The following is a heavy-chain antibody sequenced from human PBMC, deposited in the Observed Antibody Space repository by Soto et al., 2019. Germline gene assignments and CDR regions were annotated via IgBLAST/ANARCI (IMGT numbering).Heavy chain of an antibody. J-gene: IGHJ4*02. CDR3: ARDPSYSTGWLLDY. Sequence: PGGSLRLSCAASGFTFSSYWMHWVRQAPGKGLVWVSRINSDGSTISYADSVKGRFTISRDSAKNTLYLQMNSLRAEDTAVYYCARDPSYSTGWLLDYWGQGTLVTVSS. CDR2: INSDGSTI. CDR1: GFTFSSYW. V-gene: IGHV3-74*01. D-gene: IGHD6-19*01.